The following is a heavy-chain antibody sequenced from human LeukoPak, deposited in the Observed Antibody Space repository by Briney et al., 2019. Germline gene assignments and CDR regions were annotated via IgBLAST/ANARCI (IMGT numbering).Heavy chain of an antibody. CDR2: IYYSGST. J-gene: IGHJ4*02. CDR1: GGSISSYY. V-gene: IGHV4-59*08. D-gene: IGHD4-17*01. Sequence: PSETLSLTCTVSGGSISSYYWSWIRQPPGKGLEWIGYIYYSGSTNYNPSLKSRVTISVDTPKNQFSLKLSSVTAADTAVYYCARQPSDYGDLVYFDYWGQGTLVTVSS. CDR3: ARQPSDYGDLVYFDY.